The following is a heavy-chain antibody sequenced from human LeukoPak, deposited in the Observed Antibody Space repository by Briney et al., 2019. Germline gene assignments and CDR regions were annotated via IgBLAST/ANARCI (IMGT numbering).Heavy chain of an antibody. CDR3: ESDGRSFDY. D-gene: IGHD3-16*02. CDR2: IKADGSKK. Sequence: GGSLRLSCAASGVRFSDYWMSWVRQAPGKGLEWVANIKADGSKKYYVDSVRGRFTISRDNARKSLYLQMNSLRADDTAVYYCESDGRSFDYWGQGALVTVSS. CDR1: GVRFSDYW. V-gene: IGHV3-7*01. J-gene: IGHJ4*02.